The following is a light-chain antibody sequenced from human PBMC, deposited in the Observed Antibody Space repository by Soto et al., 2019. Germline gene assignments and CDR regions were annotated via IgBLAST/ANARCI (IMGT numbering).Light chain of an antibody. Sequence: DIVMTQSPDSLDVSLGERATINCKSSQSVLYSSNNKNYLAWYQQKPGQPPKLLIYWASARESGVPDRFSGSGSGTDFTLTISSLQAEDVAVYYCQQYRSTPITFGQGTRLEIK. CDR1: QSVLYSSNNKNY. V-gene: IGKV4-1*01. CDR3: QQYRSTPIT. J-gene: IGKJ5*01. CDR2: WAS.